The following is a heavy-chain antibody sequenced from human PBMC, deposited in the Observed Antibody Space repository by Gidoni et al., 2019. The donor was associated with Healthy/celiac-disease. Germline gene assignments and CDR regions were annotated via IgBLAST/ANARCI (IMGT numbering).Heavy chain of an antibody. D-gene: IGHD2-15*01. Sequence: QVRLVQSGAEVKKPGASVKVSCKASGYTFTSYYMHWVRQAPGQGLEWMGIINPSGGSTSYAQKFQGRVTMTRDTSTSTGYMELSSLRSEDTAVYYCARDSGAYCSGGSCYSIAGFDPWGQGTLVTVSS. CDR3: ARDSGAYCSGGSCYSIAGFDP. CDR1: GYTFTSYY. V-gene: IGHV1-46*01. CDR2: INPSGGST. J-gene: IGHJ5*02.